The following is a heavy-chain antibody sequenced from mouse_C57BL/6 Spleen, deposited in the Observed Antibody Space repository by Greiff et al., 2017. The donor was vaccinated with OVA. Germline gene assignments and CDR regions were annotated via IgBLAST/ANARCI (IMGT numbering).Heavy chain of an antibody. V-gene: IGHV14-2*01. CDR3: ARRGNYLDY. J-gene: IGHJ2*01. CDR2: IDPEDGET. Sequence: VQLQQSGAELVKPGASVKLSCTASGFTIKDYYMHWVKQRTEQGLEWIGRIDPEDGETKYAPQFQGKATITADTSSNTAYLQLSSLTSEDTAVYYCARRGNYLDYWGQGTTLTVSS. CDR1: GFTIKDYY.